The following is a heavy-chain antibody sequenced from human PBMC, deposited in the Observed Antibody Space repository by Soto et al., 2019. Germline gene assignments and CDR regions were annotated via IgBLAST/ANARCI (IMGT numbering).Heavy chain of an antibody. V-gene: IGHV4-39*01. CDR1: GDSISGSPYF. Sequence: QVQLQESGPGLVMPSETLSLTCTVSGDSISGSPYFWGWIRQPPVKRLEWIGRIFYDGYTLYTPSLKRRVTISVDTSKNQFSLKLTSVAAADTAIYFCARLQAAVPHYWGQGILVTVSS. D-gene: IGHD6-13*01. CDR2: IFYDGYT. J-gene: IGHJ4*02. CDR3: ARLQAAVPHY.